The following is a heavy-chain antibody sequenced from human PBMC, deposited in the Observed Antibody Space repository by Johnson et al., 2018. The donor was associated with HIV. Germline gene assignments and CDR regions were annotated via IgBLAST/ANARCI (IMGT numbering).Heavy chain of an antibody. CDR1: GFTFSSYA. J-gene: IGHJ3*02. D-gene: IGHD3-10*02. Sequence: VQLVESGGGLVQPGGSLRLSCAASGFTFSSYAMHWVRQAPGKGLEWVAVISYDEKNKYYADSVKGRFTISRDNSQNTLYLQMNTLRAEDTAVYYCVRDRGYYDRVDVFDIWGQGAMVTVSS. CDR3: VRDRGYYDRVDVFDI. CDR2: ISYDEKNK. V-gene: IGHV3-30*04.